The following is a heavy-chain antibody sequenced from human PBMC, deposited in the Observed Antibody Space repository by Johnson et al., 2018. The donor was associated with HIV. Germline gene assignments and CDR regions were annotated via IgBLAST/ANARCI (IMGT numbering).Heavy chain of an antibody. V-gene: IGHV3-30-3*01. D-gene: IGHD4-17*01. CDR2: ISYDGSNK. J-gene: IGHJ3*02. CDR1: GFTFSSYA. Sequence: QVQLVESGGGVVQPGRSLRLSCAASGFTFSSYAMHWVRQAPGKGLEWVAVISYDGSNKYYADSVKGRFTISRDNSKDTLFLHMNSLRAEDTAVYYCARDRPYFYGDYSAFDIWGQGTMVTVSS. CDR3: ARDRPYFYGDYSAFDI.